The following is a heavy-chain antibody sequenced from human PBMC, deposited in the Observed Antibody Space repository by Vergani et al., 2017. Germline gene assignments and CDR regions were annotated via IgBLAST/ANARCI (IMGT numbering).Heavy chain of an antibody. V-gene: IGHV1-2*02. J-gene: IGHJ4*02. CDR3: ARARRQWLVRGIRCDFYY. Sequence: QVQLVQSGAEGKKPGASVKVSCKASGYTFTGYYMHWVRQAPGQGLEWMGWINPNSGGTNYAQKFQGRVTMTRDTSISTAYMELSRLRSDDTAVYYCARARRQWLVRGIRCDFYYWGQGTLVTVSS. CDR1: GYTFTGYY. D-gene: IGHD6-19*01. CDR2: INPNSGGT.